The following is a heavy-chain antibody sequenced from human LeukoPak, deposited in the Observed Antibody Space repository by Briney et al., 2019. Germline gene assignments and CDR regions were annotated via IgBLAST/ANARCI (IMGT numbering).Heavy chain of an antibody. CDR2: INSDGSTT. J-gene: IGHJ4*02. CDR3: ARGGFRGYYLDY. CDR1: GFTFSSYR. D-gene: IGHD3-10*01. V-gene: IGHV3-74*01. Sequence: HPGGSLRLSCAASGFTFSSYRMHWVRQAPGEGLVWVSRINSDGSTTNYADSVKGRFTISRDNAKNTLSLQMISLRAEDTAVYYCARGGFRGYYLDYWGQGTLVTVSS.